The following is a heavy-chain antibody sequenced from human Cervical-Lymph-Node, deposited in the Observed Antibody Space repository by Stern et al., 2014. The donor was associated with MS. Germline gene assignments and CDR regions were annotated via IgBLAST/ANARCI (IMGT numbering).Heavy chain of an antibody. V-gene: IGHV4-59*01. Sequence: QVQLQESGPGLVKPSETLSLTCYVSGGSISSYYWSWIRQPPGKGLEWIGYVYYMGSTKYNPSLKSRVSISLDTSRNQFSLKLSSVTAADTAVYYCARDHTVITYTYDYYYGMDVWGQGTTVTVSS. CDR3: ARDHTVITYTYDYYYGMDV. CDR1: GGSISSYY. CDR2: VYYMGST. D-gene: IGHD4-17*01. J-gene: IGHJ6*02.